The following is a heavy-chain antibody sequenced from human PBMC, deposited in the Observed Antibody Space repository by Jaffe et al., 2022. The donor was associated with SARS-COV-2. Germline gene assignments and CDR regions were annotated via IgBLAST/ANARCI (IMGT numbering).Heavy chain of an antibody. V-gene: IGHV3-30-3*01. D-gene: IGHD3-22*01. J-gene: IGHJ4*02. CDR2: ISYDGSNK. CDR3: ARPTDYYDSSVNVFILTY. CDR1: GFTFSSYA. Sequence: QVQLVESGGGVVQPGRSLRLSCAASGFTFSSYAMHWVRQAPGKGLEWVAVISYDGSNKYYADSVKGRFTISRDNSKNTLYLQMNSLRAEDTAVYYCARPTDYYDSSVNVFILTYWGQGTLVTVSS.